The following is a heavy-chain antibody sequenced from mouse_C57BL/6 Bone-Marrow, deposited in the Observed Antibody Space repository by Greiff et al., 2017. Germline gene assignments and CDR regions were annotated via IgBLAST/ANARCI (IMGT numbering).Heavy chain of an antibody. V-gene: IGHV1-63*01. D-gene: IGHD2-3*01. CDR1: GYTFTNYW. CDR2: IYPGGGYT. Sequence: QVQLQQSGAELVRPGTSVKMSCKASGYTFTNYWIGWAKQRPGHGLEWIGDIYPGGGYTNYNEKFKGKATLTADKSSSTAYMQFRSLTSEDSAIYYCARIYDGYGDYAMDYWGQGTSVTVAS. CDR3: ARIYDGYGDYAMDY. J-gene: IGHJ4*01.